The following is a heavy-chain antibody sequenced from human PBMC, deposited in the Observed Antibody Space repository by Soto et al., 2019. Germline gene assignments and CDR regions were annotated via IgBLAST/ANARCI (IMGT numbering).Heavy chain of an antibody. V-gene: IGHV1-69*02. Sequence: QVQLVQSGAEVKKPGSSVKVSCKASGGTFSSSTISWVRQAPGQGLEWMGRIIPILGIANYAQKFQGRVTITADKSTSTAYRELSSLRSEDTAVYYCARGPSGDARNWGQGTLVTVSS. D-gene: IGHD4-17*01. CDR3: ARGPSGDARN. J-gene: IGHJ4*02. CDR1: GGTFSSST. CDR2: IIPILGIA.